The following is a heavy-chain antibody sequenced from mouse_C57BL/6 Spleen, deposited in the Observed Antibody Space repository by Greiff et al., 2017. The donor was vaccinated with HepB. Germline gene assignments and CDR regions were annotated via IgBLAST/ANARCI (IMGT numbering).Heavy chain of an antibody. D-gene: IGHD1-2*01. V-gene: IGHV5-16*01. J-gene: IGHJ4*01. CDR3: ARGSFDY. Sequence: EVQVVESEGGLVQPGSSMKLSCTASGFTFSDYYMAWVRQVPEKGLEWVANINYDGSSTYYLDSLKSRFIISRDNAKNILYLQMSSLKSEDTATYYCARGSFDYWGQGTSVTVSS. CDR1: GFTFSDYY. CDR2: INYDGSST.